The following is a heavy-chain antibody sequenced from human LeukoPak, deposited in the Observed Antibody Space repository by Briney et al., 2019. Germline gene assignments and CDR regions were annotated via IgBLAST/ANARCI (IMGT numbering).Heavy chain of an antibody. V-gene: IGHV4-34*01. J-gene: IGHJ4*02. CDR2: INHSGST. Sequence: PSETLSLTCAVYGGSFSGYYWSWIRQPPGKGLEWIGEINHSGSTNYNPSLKSRVTISVDTSKKQFSLKLSSVAAADTAVYYCARGRSYRSGGSCYSDYWGQGTLVTVSS. CDR3: ARGRSYRSGGSCYSDY. D-gene: IGHD2-15*01. CDR1: GGSFSGYY.